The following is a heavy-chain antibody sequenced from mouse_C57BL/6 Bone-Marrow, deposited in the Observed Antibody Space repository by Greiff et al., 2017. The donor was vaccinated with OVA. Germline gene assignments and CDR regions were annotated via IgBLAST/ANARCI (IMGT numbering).Heavy chain of an antibody. CDR2: LAPETGGT. J-gene: IGHJ4*01. CDR1: GYTFTDYE. CDR3: TRLGDYPYAMDY. Sequence: VQLQQSGAELVRPGASVTLSCKASGYTFTDYEMHWVKPTPVHGLEWIGALAPETGGTSYNQKFKGKAILTADKSSSTAYMELRSLTSEDSAVYYCTRLGDYPYAMDYWGQGTSVTVSS. V-gene: IGHV1-15*01. D-gene: IGHD2-4*01.